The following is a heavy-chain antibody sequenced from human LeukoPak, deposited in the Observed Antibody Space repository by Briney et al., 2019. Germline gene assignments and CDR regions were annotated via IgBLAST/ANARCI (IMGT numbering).Heavy chain of an antibody. CDR3: AREMDRGDRIVVVPAAPSGMDV. J-gene: IGHJ6*04. D-gene: IGHD2-2*01. Sequence: SQTLSLTCTVSGGSISSGDYYWSWIRQPPGKGLEWIGYIYYSGSTYYNPSLKSRVTISVDTSKNQFSLKLSSVTAADTAVYYCAREMDRGDRIVVVPAAPSGMDVWGKGTTVTVSS. V-gene: IGHV4-30-4*01. CDR1: GGSISSGDYY. CDR2: IYYSGST.